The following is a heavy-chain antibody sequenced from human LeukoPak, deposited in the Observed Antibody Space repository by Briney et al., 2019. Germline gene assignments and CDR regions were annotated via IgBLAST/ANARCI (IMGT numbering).Heavy chain of an antibody. V-gene: IGHV4-59*12. CDR1: GGSISSYY. J-gene: IGHJ4*02. CDR2: IYYSGST. CDR3: ARTVGSVVAGREYFDY. Sequence: SETLSLTCTVSGGSISSYYWSWIRQPPGKGLEWIGYIYYSGSTNYNPSLKSRVTISVDTSKNQFSLKLSSVTAADTPVYYCARTVGSVVAGREYFDYWGQGTLVTVSS. D-gene: IGHD6-19*01.